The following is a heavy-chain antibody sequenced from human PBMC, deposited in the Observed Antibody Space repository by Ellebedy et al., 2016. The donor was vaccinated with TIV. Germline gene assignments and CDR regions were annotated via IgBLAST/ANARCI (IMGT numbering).Heavy chain of an antibody. CDR2: IHPTGGDT. J-gene: IGHJ6*02. CDR3: ARGPKKAGNYNMDV. Sequence: AASVKVSCKASGYTFLRYYMLWVRHPPGQGLSWMGVIHPTGGDTIYAQKFQGRVTMTRDTSTRTVYMDLSSLRSEDTAMYYCARGPKKAGNYNMDVWGQGTTVTVSS. CDR1: GYTFLRYY. D-gene: IGHD6-19*01. V-gene: IGHV1-46*01.